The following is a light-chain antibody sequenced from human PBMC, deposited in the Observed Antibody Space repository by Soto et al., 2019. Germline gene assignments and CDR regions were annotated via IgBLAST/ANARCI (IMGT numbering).Light chain of an antibody. CDR3: QTWGTGIRVL. CDR1: SGHSSYA. J-gene: IGLJ2*01. V-gene: IGLV4-69*02. CDR2: VNSDGSH. Sequence: QLVLTESPSDSASLGASVKLTCTLSSGHSSYAIAWHQQQPEKGPRYLMKVNSDGSHTKGDGIPDRFSGSSSGAERYLTISSLQSEDEADYYCQTWGTGIRVLFGGGTKLTVL.